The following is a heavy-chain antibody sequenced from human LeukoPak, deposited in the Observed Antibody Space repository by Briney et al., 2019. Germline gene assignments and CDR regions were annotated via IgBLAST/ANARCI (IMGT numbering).Heavy chain of an antibody. D-gene: IGHD6-19*01. J-gene: IGHJ4*02. Sequence: SETLSLTCTVSGGSISSGSYYWRWIRQPAGKGLEWIGRIYTSGSTNYNPSLKSRVTISVDTSKNQFSLKLSSVTAADTAVYYCARDLEQWLVTPFGYWGQGTLVTVSS. CDR1: GGSISSGSYY. CDR3: ARDLEQWLVTPFGY. V-gene: IGHV4-61*02. CDR2: IYTSGST.